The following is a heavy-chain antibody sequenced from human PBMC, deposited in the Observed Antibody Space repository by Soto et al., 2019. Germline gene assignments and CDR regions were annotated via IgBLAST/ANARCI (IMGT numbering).Heavy chain of an antibody. CDR2: IYHTGNT. CDR3: ATREPNSRTYFGAFDY. D-gene: IGHD1-26*01. CDR1: GDSFTNYF. V-gene: IGHV4-59*08. J-gene: IGHJ4*02. Sequence: SETLSLTCDVSGVSGDSFTNYFWSWLRQTPGKGLEWIGYIYHTGNTKNNPSLESRVVISIDTSKNQFSLKLTSVTAADTAVYYCATREPNSRTYFGAFDYWGQGTQVTVSS.